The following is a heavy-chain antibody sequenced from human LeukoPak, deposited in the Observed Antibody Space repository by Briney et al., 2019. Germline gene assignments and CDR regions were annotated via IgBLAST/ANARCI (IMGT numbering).Heavy chain of an antibody. V-gene: IGHV4-59*08. J-gene: IGHJ4*02. D-gene: IGHD4-23*01. CDR1: GGSISSYY. Sequence: SETLSLTCTVSGGSISSYYWSWIRQPPGKGLEWIGYIYSSGSTNYNPSLKSRVTISVDTSKNQFSLKLSSVTAADTAVYYCARSTVVTTSALYYFDYWGQGTLVTVSS. CDR2: IYSSGST. CDR3: ARSTVVTTSALYYFDY.